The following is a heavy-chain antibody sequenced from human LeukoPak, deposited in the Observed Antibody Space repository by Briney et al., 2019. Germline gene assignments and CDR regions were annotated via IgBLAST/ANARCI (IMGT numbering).Heavy chain of an antibody. V-gene: IGHV3-30*04. CDR3: ARDLSYSGYGYCSGGSCYGGGFDY. J-gene: IGHJ4*02. D-gene: IGHD2-15*01. Sequence: PGGSLRLSCAASGFTFSSYVMHWVRQAPGKGLEWVAVISYDGSNKYHADSVKGRFTISRDNSKNTLYLQMNSLRAEDTAVYYCARDLSYSGYGYCSGGSCYGGGFDYWGQGTLVTVSS. CDR1: GFTFSSYV. CDR2: ISYDGSNK.